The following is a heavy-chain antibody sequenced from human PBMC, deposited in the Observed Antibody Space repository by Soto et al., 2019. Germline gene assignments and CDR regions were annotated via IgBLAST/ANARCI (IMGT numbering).Heavy chain of an antibody. CDR2: IRNKGNNYAT. CDR1: GFTFSDSA. Sequence: GGSLRLSCAASGFTFSDSAMHWVRQASGKGLEWVGRIRNKGNNYATAYTASVKGRFTISRDDSKSTVYLQTNSLKIDDTAVYYCTSRRDWTAVDPLDPWGQGTLVTVSS. V-gene: IGHV3-73*01. D-gene: IGHD5-18*01. J-gene: IGHJ5*02. CDR3: TSRRDWTAVDPLDP.